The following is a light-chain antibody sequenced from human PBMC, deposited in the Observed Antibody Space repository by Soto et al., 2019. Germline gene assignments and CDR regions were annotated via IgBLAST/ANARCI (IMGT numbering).Light chain of an antibody. J-gene: IGKJ4*01. CDR2: AAP. CDR3: QQYNNWPLT. Sequence: DIQLTQSPSFLSASVGDRVTITCRASQGISSYLAWYQQRAGKAPKFLMYAAPTLQSGVPSRFSGSGSGTELALTISSLQPEDFAVYYCQQYNNWPLTFGGGTKVDIK. V-gene: IGKV1-9*01. CDR1: QGISSY.